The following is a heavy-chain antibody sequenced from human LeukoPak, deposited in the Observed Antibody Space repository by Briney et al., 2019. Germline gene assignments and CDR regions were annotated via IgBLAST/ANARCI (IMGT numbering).Heavy chain of an antibody. D-gene: IGHD1-26*01. Sequence: SVKVSCKASGGTFSSYAISWVRQAPGQGLEWMGGIIPIFGTTNYAQKFQGRVTITADESTSTAYMELSSLRSEDTAVYYCARDRRWELLRASAFDIWGQGTMVTVSS. V-gene: IGHV1-69*01. J-gene: IGHJ3*02. CDR1: GGTFSSYA. CDR3: ARDRRWELLRASAFDI. CDR2: IIPIFGTT.